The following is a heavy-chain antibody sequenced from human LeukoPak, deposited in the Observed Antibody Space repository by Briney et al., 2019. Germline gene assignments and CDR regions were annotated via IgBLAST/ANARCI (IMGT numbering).Heavy chain of an antibody. V-gene: IGHV3-53*01. CDR2: IYSGGNT. Sequence: GRSLRLSCAASGFSVSNTYMSWVRQAPGKGLEWVSIIYSGGNTYYADSVKGRFTISRDNSKNTLYLQMNRLRPGDTAVYYCARGTVTAPDYWGQGTLVTVSS. CDR1: GFSVSNTY. CDR3: ARGTVTAPDY. D-gene: IGHD2-21*02. J-gene: IGHJ4*02.